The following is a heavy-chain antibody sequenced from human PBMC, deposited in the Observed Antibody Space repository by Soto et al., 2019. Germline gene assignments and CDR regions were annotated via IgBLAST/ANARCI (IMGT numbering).Heavy chain of an antibody. CDR1: GASVSTGY. D-gene: IGHD3-22*01. J-gene: IGHJ5*02. CDR3: ARSYYDTTGLAVDP. V-gene: IGHV4-59*02. CDR2: MYFGGSF. Sequence: QMQLQESGPGLVKPSETLSLTCTVSGASVSTGYWSWIRQPPGKGLEWIGFMYFGGSFNYNPSLTSRVTISVETSKNRFSMKVTSVTAADTAVYYCARSYYDTTGLAVDPWGQGTLVTVSS.